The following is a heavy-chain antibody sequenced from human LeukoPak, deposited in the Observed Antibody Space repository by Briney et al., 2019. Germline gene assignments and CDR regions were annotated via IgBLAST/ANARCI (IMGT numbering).Heavy chain of an antibody. CDR1: GFTFSSYS. J-gene: IGHJ6*03. D-gene: IGHD3-3*01. CDR2: ISSSSSYI. Sequence: GGSLRLSCAASGFTFSSYSMNWVRQAPGKGLEWVSSISSSSSYIYYADSVKGRFTISRDNTKNSLYLQMNSLRAEDTAVYYCASLESSTVQGGFYYYYYMDVWGKGTTVTVSS. V-gene: IGHV3-21*01. CDR3: ASLESSTVQGGFYYYYYMDV.